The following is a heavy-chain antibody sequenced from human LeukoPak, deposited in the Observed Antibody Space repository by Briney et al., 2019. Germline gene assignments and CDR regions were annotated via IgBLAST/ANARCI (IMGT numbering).Heavy chain of an antibody. J-gene: IGHJ4*02. Sequence: PSETLSLTXTVSGGSISSYYWSWIRQPPGKGLEWIGYIYYSGSTNYNPSLKSRVTISVDTSKNQFPLKLSSVTAADTAVYYCAALYSGSYYGVYYFDYWGQGTLVTVSS. CDR1: GGSISSYY. D-gene: IGHD1-26*01. V-gene: IGHV4-59*01. CDR2: IYYSGST. CDR3: AALYSGSYYGVYYFDY.